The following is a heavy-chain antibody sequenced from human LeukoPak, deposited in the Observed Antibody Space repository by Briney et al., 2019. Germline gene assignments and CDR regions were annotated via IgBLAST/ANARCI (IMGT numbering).Heavy chain of an antibody. CDR2: IDYGGST. J-gene: IGHJ4*02. V-gene: IGHV4-39*07. CDR1: GDSRYNRIYY. Sequence: SETLSLTCTVSGDSRYNRIYYWGWIRQPPGKGLEWIGSIDYGGSTYYNPSLKSRATISVDTSKNQFSPKLSSVTAADTAVYYCAREYTLYRSGWFLDYWGQGAVVTVSS. D-gene: IGHD6-19*01. CDR3: AREYTLYRSGWFLDY.